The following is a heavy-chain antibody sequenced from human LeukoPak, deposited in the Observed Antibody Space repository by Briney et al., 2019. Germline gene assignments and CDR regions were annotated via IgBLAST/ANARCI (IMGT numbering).Heavy chain of an antibody. CDR1: GGSISSYY. D-gene: IGHD6-19*01. V-gene: IGHV4-34*01. CDR2: INHSGST. CDR3: ARSGYSSGWAVGY. Sequence: SETLSLTCTVSGGSISSYYWSWIRRPPGKGLEWIGEINHSGSTNYNPSLKSRVTISVDTFENQFSLKLSSVTAADTAVYYCARSGYSSGWAVGYWGQGTLVTVSS. J-gene: IGHJ4*02.